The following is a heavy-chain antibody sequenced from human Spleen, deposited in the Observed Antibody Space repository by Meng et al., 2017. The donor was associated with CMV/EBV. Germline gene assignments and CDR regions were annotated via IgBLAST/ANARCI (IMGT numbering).Heavy chain of an antibody. V-gene: IGHV4-34*01. CDR2: INHSGST. D-gene: IGHD3-16*01. CDR3: ARVWGELEVSFDY. J-gene: IGHJ4*02. Sequence: AVYGGGFSGYYWSWIRQPPGKGLEWIGEINHSGSTNYNPSLKSRVTISEDTSKSQFSLKLSSVAAADTAVYYCARVWGELEVSFDYWGQGTLVTVSS. CDR1: GGGFSGYY.